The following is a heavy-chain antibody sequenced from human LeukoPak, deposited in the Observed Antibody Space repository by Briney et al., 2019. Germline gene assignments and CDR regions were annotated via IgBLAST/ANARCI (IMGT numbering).Heavy chain of an antibody. CDR2: ISYDGTNQ. D-gene: IGHD3-22*01. CDR3: AKTDTSGYYYDGVFDH. CDR1: GFTFSSYG. Sequence: GGSLRLSCAASGFTFSSYGMQWVRQAPGKGLEWVAVISYDGTNQYYADSVKGRFTISRDNSKNALYLQLNSLRAEDTAVYYYAKTDTSGYYYDGVFDHWGQGTLVTVSS. V-gene: IGHV3-30*18. J-gene: IGHJ4*02.